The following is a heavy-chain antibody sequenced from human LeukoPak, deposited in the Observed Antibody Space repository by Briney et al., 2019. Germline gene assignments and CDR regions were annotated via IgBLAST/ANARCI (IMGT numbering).Heavy chain of an antibody. CDR2: ISGSGGST. Sequence: PGGSLRLSCAASGFTFSSYAMSWVRQAPGKGLEWVSAISGSGGSTYYADSVKGRFTISRDNSKNTLYLQMNSLRAEDTAVYYCEGAYYYDSSGYYLPKFDYWGQGTLVTVSS. CDR3: EGAYYYDSSGYYLPKFDY. V-gene: IGHV3-23*01. D-gene: IGHD3-22*01. CDR1: GFTFSSYA. J-gene: IGHJ4*02.